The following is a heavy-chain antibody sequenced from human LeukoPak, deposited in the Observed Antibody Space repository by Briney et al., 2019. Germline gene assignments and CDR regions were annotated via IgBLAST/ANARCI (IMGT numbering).Heavy chain of an antibody. Sequence: SETLSLTCTVSGGSISSYYWSWIRQPPGKGLEWIGYIYYSGSTNYNPSLKSRVTMSVDTSKNQFSLKLSSVTAADTAVYYCARVFGIGPDAFDIWGQGTMVTVSS. D-gene: IGHD3-16*01. V-gene: IGHV4-59*12. CDR2: IYYSGST. J-gene: IGHJ3*02. CDR1: GGSISSYY. CDR3: ARVFGIGPDAFDI.